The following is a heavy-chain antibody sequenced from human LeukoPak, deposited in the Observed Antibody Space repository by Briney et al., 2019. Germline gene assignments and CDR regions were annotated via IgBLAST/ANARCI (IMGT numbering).Heavy chain of an antibody. CDR3: ARGPVLYYDFWSGYSGFDY. CDR1: GFTFSSYG. Sequence: GGSLRLSCAASGFTFSSYGMHWVRQAPGKGLEWVAVISYDGSNKYYADSVKGRFTISGDNSKNTLYLQMNSLRAEDTAVYYCARGPVLYYDFWSGYSGFDYWGQGTLVTVSS. D-gene: IGHD3-3*01. CDR2: ISYDGSNK. V-gene: IGHV3-30*03. J-gene: IGHJ4*02.